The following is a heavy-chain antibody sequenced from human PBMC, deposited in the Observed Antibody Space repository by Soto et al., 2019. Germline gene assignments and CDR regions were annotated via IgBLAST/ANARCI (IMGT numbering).Heavy chain of an antibody. V-gene: IGHV1-69*01. J-gene: IGHJ6*02. CDR1: GGTFGSYA. Sequence: QVQLVQSGAEVKKPGSSVKVSCKASGGTFGSYAISWVRQALGQGLEWMGGIIPIPGTANYAQKFQGRVTIAADESTSTAYMELISLRSEDTAVYYCARSQGSSTSLEIYYYYYYGMDVWGQGTTVTVSS. D-gene: IGHD2-2*01. CDR3: ARSQGSSTSLEIYYYYYYGMDV. CDR2: IIPIPGTA.